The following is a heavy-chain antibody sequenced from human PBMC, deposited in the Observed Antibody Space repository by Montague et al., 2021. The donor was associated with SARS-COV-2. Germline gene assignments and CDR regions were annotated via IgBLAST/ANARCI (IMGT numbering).Heavy chain of an antibody. J-gene: IGHJ4*02. CDR1: GGSISTDNW. D-gene: IGHD1-26*01. CDR2: IYNTGSN. CDR3: ARKGSGRSDLAY. V-gene: IGHV4-4*02. Sequence: SETLSLTCAVSGGSISTDNWWTWVRLPAGKGQERVGEIYNTGSNKYTPSPKSRVSMSVDTSWNQFSLRLTSVTAADTAIYYCARKGSGRSDLAYWGQGTLVTVSS.